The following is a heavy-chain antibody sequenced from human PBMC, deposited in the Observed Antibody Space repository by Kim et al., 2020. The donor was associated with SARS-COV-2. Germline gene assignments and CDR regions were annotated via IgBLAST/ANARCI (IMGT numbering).Heavy chain of an antibody. J-gene: IGHJ4*02. CDR2: VSGDGGTK. V-gene: IGHV3-30*03. CDR3: ARGEGYCSGGTCYRYFDY. CDR1: GFTFSSYT. D-gene: IGHD2-15*01. Sequence: GESLRLSCAASGFTFSSYTIHWVRQAPGKGLEWVAVVSGDGGTKYYADSVQGRFTISRDNSGNTLSLRMKSLRAEDTAVYYCARGEGYCSGGTCYRYFDYGGRGTLVPVSS.